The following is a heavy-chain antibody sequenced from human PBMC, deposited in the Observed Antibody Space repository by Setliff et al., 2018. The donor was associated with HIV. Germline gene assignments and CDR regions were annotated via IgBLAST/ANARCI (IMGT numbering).Heavy chain of an antibody. D-gene: IGHD2-15*01. CDR3: ARAGVVEGYYYYYYMDV. CDR2: ISSSGNTI. V-gene: IGHV3-48*03. Sequence: GGSLRLSCAASGFTFSSYEMNWVRQAPGKGLEWVSYISSSGNTIYYADSVKGRFTISRDNAKKSLYLQMNSLRAEDTAVYYYARAGVVEGYYYYYYMDVWGKVTTVTVSS. J-gene: IGHJ6*03. CDR1: GFTFSSYE.